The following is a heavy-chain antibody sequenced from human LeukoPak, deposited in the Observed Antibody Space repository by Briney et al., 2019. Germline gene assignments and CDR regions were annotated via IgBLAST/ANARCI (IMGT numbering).Heavy chain of an antibody. D-gene: IGHD6-19*01. CDR3: ARDLAVAGTPLGY. J-gene: IGHJ4*02. CDR2: IKEDGSEK. V-gene: IGHV3-7*01. CDR1: GFTFSSYW. Sequence: GGPLRLSCAASGFTFSSYWMSWVRQAPGKGLEWVANIKEDGSEKYYVDSVKGRFTISRDNAKNSLYLQMISLRAEDTAVYYCARDLAVAGTPLGYWRQGTLVTVSS.